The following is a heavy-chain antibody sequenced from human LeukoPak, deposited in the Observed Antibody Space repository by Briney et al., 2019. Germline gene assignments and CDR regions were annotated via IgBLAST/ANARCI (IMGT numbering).Heavy chain of an antibody. CDR1: AGSISSSYYH. V-gene: IGHV4-39*01. CDR2: IYYTGST. CDR3: ARVDDSRSGWYFVDY. D-gene: IGHD6-19*01. J-gene: IGHJ4*02. Sequence: SETLSLTCSVPAGSISSSYYHWAWIRQPPGKGLEWIGNIYYTGSTYYNPSLKSRVTISIDRSENQFSLKMSSVTAADTAVYYCARVDDSRSGWYFVDYWDLGTLVTVSS.